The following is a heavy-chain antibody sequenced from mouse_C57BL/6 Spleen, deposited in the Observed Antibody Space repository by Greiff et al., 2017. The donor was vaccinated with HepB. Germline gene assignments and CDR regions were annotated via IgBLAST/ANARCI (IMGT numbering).Heavy chain of an antibody. J-gene: IGHJ4*01. CDR2: IDPANGNT. Sequence: LVESVAELVRPGASVKLSCTASGFNFKNTYMHWVKQRPEQGLEWIGRIDPANGNTKYAPKFQGKATITADTSSNTAYLQLSSLTSEDAAIYYCGYGYYAMDYWGQGTSVTVSS. CDR3: GYGYYAMDY. D-gene: IGHD1-1*02. V-gene: IGHV14-3*01. CDR1: GFNFKNTY.